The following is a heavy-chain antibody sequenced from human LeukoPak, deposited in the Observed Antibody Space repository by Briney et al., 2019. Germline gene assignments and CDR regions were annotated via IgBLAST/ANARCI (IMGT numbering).Heavy chain of an antibody. Sequence: SETLSLTCTVSGGSVSSGSYYWSWIRQPPGKGLEWIGYIYYSGSTNYNPSLKSRVTISVDTSKNQFSLKLSSVTAADTAVYYCAGDKEGYYFDYWGQGTLVTVSS. CDR2: IYYSGST. V-gene: IGHV4-61*01. CDR1: GGSVSSGSYY. J-gene: IGHJ4*02. CDR3: AGDKEGYYFDY.